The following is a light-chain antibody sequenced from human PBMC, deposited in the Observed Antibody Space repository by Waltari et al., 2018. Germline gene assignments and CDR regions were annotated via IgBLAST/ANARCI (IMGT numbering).Light chain of an antibody. CDR1: QSVSVW. Sequence: DIQMTQSPSTLSASVGDRVTITCRASQSVSVWLAWYQPKPGKAPKLLIYKASNLESGVPSRFSGSGSGTEFTLTISSLQPDDFATYYCQQYNSYSTFGQGTKVEIK. CDR3: QQYNSYST. J-gene: IGKJ1*01. V-gene: IGKV1-5*03. CDR2: KAS.